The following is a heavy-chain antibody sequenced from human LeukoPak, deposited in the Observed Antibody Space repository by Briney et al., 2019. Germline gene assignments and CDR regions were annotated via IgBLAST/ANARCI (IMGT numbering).Heavy chain of an antibody. CDR2: INPSGGST. CDR3: ASSSGWSFSYFDY. CDR1: GYTFTSYY. J-gene: IGHJ4*02. V-gene: IGHV1-46*01. D-gene: IGHD6-19*01. Sequence: ASVKVSCKASGYTFTSYYMHWVRQAPGQGLEWMGIINPSGGSTSYAQKFQGRVTMTRGMSTSTVYMELSSLRSEDTAVYYCASSSGWSFSYFDYWGQGTLVTVSS.